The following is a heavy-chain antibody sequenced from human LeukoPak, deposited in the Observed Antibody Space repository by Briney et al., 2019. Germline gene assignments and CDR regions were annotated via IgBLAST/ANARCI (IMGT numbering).Heavy chain of an antibody. D-gene: IGHD5-24*01. CDR1: GFTFSSYA. V-gene: IGHV3-23*01. Sequence: PGGSLRLSCAASGFTFSSYAMSWVRQAPGKGLEWVSAISGSGGSTYYADSVKGRFTISRDNSKNTLYLQMNSLRAEDTAVYYCAKSLEMATIRPKTIDYWGQGTLVTVSS. J-gene: IGHJ4*02. CDR2: ISGSGGST. CDR3: AKSLEMATIRPKTIDY.